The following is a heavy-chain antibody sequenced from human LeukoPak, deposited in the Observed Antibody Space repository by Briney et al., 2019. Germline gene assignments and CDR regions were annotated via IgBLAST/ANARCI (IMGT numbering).Heavy chain of an antibody. J-gene: IGHJ4*02. CDR3: ARETPDYGGNSASGLLDY. V-gene: IGHV3-74*01. CDR1: GFTFSSYW. CDR2: ISSDGSNT. D-gene: IGHD4-23*01. Sequence: PGGFLRLSCAASGFTFSSYWMHWVRRAPGKGLVWVSRISSDGSNTNYADSVKGRFTITRDNAKNSLYLQMNSLRVEDTAVYYCARETPDYGGNSASGLLDYWGQGTLVTVSS.